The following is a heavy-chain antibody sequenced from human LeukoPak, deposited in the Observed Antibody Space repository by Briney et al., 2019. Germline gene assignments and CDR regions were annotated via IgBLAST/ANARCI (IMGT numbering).Heavy chain of an antibody. CDR1: GGSISRGSYF. CDR3: ARATWPLTAVFDY. CDR2: IYTSGST. V-gene: IGHV4-61*02. D-gene: IGHD5-24*01. J-gene: IGHJ4*02. Sequence: SQTLSLTCTVSGGSISRGSYFWSWIRQPAGKGLEWIGRIYTSGSTSYNPSLKSRVTISVDTSKNQFSLKLSSVTAADTAVYYCARATWPLTAVFDYWGQGILVTVSS.